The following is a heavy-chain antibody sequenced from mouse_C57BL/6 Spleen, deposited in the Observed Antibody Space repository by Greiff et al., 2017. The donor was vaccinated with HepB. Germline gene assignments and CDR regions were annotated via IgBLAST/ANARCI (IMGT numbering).Heavy chain of an antibody. CDR2: INPNNGGT. J-gene: IGHJ1*03. Sequence: EVKLMESGPELVKPGASVKIPCKASGYTFTDYNMDWVKQSHGKSLEWIGDINPNNGGTIYNQKFKGKATLTVDKSSSTAYMELRSLTSEDTAVYYCARYDYDSYWYLDVWGTGTTVTVSS. D-gene: IGHD2-4*01. CDR3: ARYDYDSYWYLDV. CDR1: GYTFTDYN. V-gene: IGHV1-18*01.